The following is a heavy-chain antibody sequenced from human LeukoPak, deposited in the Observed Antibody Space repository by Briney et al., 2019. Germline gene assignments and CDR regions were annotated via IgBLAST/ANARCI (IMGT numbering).Heavy chain of an antibody. CDR2: ISSSSSTI. D-gene: IGHD6-13*01. Sequence: PGGSLRLSCAASGFTFSSYSMNRVRQAPGKGLEWVSYISSSSSTIYYADSVKGRFTISRDNAKNSLYLQMNSLRAEDTAVYYCARGEVAAGVDYWGQGTLVTVSS. V-gene: IGHV3-48*01. CDR1: GFTFSSYS. J-gene: IGHJ4*02. CDR3: ARGEVAAGVDY.